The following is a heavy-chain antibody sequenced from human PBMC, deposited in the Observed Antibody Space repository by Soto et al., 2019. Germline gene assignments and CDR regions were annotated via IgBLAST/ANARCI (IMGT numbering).Heavy chain of an antibody. CDR3: AKDPSSMWQATIGGFDY. Sequence: GGSLRLSCAASGFTFSSYGMHWVRQAPGKGLEWVAVISYDGSNKYYADSVKGRFTISRDNSKNTLYLQMNSLRAEDTAVYYCAKDPSSMWQATIGGFDYWGQGTLVTVSS. J-gene: IGHJ4*02. CDR2: ISYDGSNK. CDR1: GFTFSSYG. V-gene: IGHV3-30*18. D-gene: IGHD3-16*01.